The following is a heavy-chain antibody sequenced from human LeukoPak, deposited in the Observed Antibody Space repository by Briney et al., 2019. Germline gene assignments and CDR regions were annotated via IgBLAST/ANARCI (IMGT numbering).Heavy chain of an antibody. J-gene: IGHJ4*02. CDR2: IYYSGST. CDR3: ARGGYDFWSGYQNTLDY. CDR1: GGSISSHY. D-gene: IGHD3-3*01. V-gene: IGHV4-59*11. Sequence: PSETLSLTCTVSGGSISSHYWSWIRQPPGKGLEWIGYIYYSGSTNYNPSLKSRVTISVDTSKNQFSLKLSSVTAADTAVYYCARGGYDFWSGYQNTLDYWGQGTLVTVSP.